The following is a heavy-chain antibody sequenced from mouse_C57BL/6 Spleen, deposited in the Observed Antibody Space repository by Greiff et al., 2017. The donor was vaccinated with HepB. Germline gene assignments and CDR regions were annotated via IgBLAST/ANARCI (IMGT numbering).Heavy chain of an antibody. CDR1: GYTFTSYW. CDR2: IDPSDSET. CDR3: AREGAYGSSSAWFAY. J-gene: IGHJ3*01. Sequence: QVQLQQPGAELVRPGSSVKLSCKASGYTFTSYWMHWVKQRPIQGLEWIGNIDPSDSETHYNQKFKDKATLTVDESSSTAYMQLSSLTSEDSAVYYCAREGAYGSSSAWFAYWGQGTLVTVSA. V-gene: IGHV1-52*01. D-gene: IGHD1-1*01.